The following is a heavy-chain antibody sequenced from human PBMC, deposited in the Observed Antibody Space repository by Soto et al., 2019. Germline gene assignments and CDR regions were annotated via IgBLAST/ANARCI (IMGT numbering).Heavy chain of an antibody. CDR1: GFTFNTYP. D-gene: IGHD3-10*01. J-gene: IGHJ6*02. V-gene: IGHV3-23*01. Sequence: EVKLLQSGGGVVPPGGSLRLSCATSGFTFNTYPMTWVRQAPGKGLERVSSISSTAGRTSSYADSVKGRFAISRDFSDNTVYLQMDNLRVDDTAVYFCAKGVLSFHYGMEVWGQGTTVTVSS. CDR3: AKGVLSFHYGMEV. CDR2: ISSTAGRTS.